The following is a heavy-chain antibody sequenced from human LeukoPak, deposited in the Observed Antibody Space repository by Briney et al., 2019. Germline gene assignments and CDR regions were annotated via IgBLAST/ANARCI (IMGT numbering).Heavy chain of an antibody. D-gene: IGHD1-1*01. CDR1: GGTFSSYA. V-gene: IGHV1-69*13. J-gene: IGHJ5*02. CDR2: IIPIFGTA. CDR3: ARGGEDWDPTTNWFDP. Sequence: SVKVSCKASGGTFSSYAISWVRQAPGQGLEWMGGIIPIFGTANYAQKFQGRVTITADETTSTAYMELSSLRSEDTAVYYCARGGEDWDPTTNWFDPWGQGALVTVSS.